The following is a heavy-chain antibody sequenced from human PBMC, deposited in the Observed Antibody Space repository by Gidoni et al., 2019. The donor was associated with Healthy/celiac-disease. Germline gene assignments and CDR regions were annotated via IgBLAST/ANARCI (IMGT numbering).Heavy chain of an antibody. CDR1: GFTVSSNY. D-gene: IGHD1-20*01. Sequence: EVQLVESGGGLVQPGGSLRLSCAASGFTVSSNYMSWVRQAPGKGLEWVSVIYSGGSTYYADSVKGRFTISRDNSKNTLYLQMNSLRAEDTAVYYCARSPINTYYFDYWGQGTLVTVSS. V-gene: IGHV3-66*01. CDR3: ARSPINTYYFDY. CDR2: IYSGGST. J-gene: IGHJ4*02.